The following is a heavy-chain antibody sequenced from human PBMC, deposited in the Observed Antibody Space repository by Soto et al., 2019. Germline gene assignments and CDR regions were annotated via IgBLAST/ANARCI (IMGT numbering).Heavy chain of an antibody. V-gene: IGHV5-51*01. CDR2: VYPSDSRT. Sequence: PGESLKISCEASGYSFTGYWIVWVRQMPGKGLEWMGIVYPSDSRTKYSPSFQGQVTISADTSTSTAYLQWTSLKASDTAMYYCARGNVANWFGHWGQGTLVTVSS. CDR1: GYSFTGYW. J-gene: IGHJ5*02. CDR3: ARGNVANWFGH.